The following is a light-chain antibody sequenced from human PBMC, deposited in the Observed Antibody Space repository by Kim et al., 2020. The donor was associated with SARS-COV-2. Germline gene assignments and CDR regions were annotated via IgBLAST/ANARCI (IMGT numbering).Light chain of an antibody. CDR3: QQYGSAPMYT. CDR2: GAS. Sequence: SPGESAILSCRASDYISSNYVAWCQQKPGQAPSLLIYGASTRATGTPDRFSGSGTGTNFTLHISRLEPEEFAVYYCQQYGSAPMYTFGQGTKLEI. V-gene: IGKV3-20*01. CDR1: DYISSNY. J-gene: IGKJ2*01.